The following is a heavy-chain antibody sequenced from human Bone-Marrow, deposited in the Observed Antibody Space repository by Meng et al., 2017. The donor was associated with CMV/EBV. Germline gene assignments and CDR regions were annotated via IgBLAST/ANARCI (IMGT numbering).Heavy chain of an antibody. J-gene: IGHJ5*02. CDR3: ARGYEKYQLLYWFDP. D-gene: IGHD2-2*01. V-gene: IGHV4-59*01. CDR2: IYYTGSI. Sequence: SETLSLTCSVSGGSMNYYYWNWIRQPPGKGLEWIGHIYYTGSITYNPSLKSRVTISVDTSKSQVSLKLTSVTAADTAVYYCARGYEKYQLLYWFDPWGQGPMVPVSS. CDR1: GGSMNYYY.